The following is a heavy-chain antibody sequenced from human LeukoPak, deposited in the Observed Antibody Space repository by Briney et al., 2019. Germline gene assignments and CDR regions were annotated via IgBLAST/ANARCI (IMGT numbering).Heavy chain of an antibody. V-gene: IGHV4-59*08. Sequence: SSETLSLTCTVSGGSISSYYWTWIRQPPGKGLEWIGYIHYTGSTNYNPSLKSRVTMSVDTSRNQFSLKVTAVTAADTAVYYCASYDRTSGTYYFDYWGQGTLVTASS. CDR3: ASYDRTSGTYYFDY. CDR2: IHYTGST. D-gene: IGHD1-26*01. J-gene: IGHJ4*02. CDR1: GGSISSYY.